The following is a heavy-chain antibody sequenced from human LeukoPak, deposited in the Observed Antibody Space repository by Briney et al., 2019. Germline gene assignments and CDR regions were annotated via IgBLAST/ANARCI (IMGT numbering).Heavy chain of an antibody. CDR1: GFTFSSYW. CDR2: IKQDGSEK. D-gene: IGHD3-3*01. CDR3: ARDYPYYDFWSGYYTPTDY. Sequence: PPGGSLCLACAASGFTFSSYWMSWVRRAPGKGLEWVANIKQDGSEKYYVDSVKGRFTISRDNAKNSLYLQMNSLRAEDTAVYYCARDYPYYDFWSGYYTPTDYWGQGTLVTVSS. V-gene: IGHV3-7*01. J-gene: IGHJ4*02.